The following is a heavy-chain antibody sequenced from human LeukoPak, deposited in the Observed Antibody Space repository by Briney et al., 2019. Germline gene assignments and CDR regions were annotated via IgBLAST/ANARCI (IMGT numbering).Heavy chain of an antibody. J-gene: IGHJ4*02. V-gene: IGHV3-21*01. CDR2: ISSSSSYI. D-gene: IGHD3-10*01. CDR1: GFTFSTYA. Sequence: PGGSLRLSCAASGFTFSTYAVNWVRQALGKGLEWVSSISSSSSYIYYADSVKGRFTISRDNAKNSLYLQMNSLRAEDTAVYYCAVTGRIDYWGQGTLVTVSS. CDR3: AVTGRIDY.